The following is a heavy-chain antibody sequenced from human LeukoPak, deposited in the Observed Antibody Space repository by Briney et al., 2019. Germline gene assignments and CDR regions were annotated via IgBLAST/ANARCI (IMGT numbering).Heavy chain of an antibody. V-gene: IGHV5-51*01. CDR1: GYSFTSYW. CDR3: ARAPRVRGFDAFDI. Sequence: GESRKISCKGSGYSFTSYWIGWVRQMPGKGLEWMGMIYPGDSDTRYSPSFQGQVTISAGKAISTAYLQWSSVKASDTAMYYCARAPRVRGFDAFDIWGQGRMVTVSS. CDR2: IYPGDSDT. J-gene: IGHJ3*02. D-gene: IGHD3-10*01.